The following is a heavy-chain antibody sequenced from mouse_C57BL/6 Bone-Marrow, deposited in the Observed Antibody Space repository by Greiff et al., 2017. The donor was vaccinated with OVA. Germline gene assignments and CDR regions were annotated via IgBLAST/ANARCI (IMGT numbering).Heavy chain of an antibody. Sequence: QVQLQQSGPELVKPGASVKISCKASGYAFSSSWMNWVKQRPGTGLEWIGRIYPGDGDTNYNGKFKGKATLTADKSSSTAYMQLSSLTSEDSAVYFCVRGGMDYWGQGTSVTVSA. J-gene: IGHJ4*01. CDR3: VRGGMDY. CDR2: IYPGDGDT. V-gene: IGHV1-82*01. CDR1: GYAFSSSW.